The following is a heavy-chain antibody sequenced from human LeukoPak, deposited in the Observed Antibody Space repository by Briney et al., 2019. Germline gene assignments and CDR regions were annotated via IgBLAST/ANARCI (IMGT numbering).Heavy chain of an antibody. CDR1: GFTFSNYW. V-gene: IGHV3-7*05. CDR2: IKYDGSEK. CDR3: ARGSGHGVDWYY. J-gene: IGHJ4*02. Sequence: GGSLRLSCAASGFTFSNYWMSWVRQAPGKGREWVANIKYDGSEKYYLDSVKGRFTVSRDNAKNSLYLQMNSLRAEDTAVYLCARGSGHGVDWYYWGQGTLVTVSS. D-gene: IGHD3-9*01.